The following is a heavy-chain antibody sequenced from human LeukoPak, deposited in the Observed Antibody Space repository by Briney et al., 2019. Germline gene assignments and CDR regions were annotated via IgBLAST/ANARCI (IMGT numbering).Heavy chain of an antibody. D-gene: IGHD1-14*01. V-gene: IGHV3-30*02. Sequence: GGSLRLSCAASGFTFSSYGMHWVRQAPGKGLEWVAFIRHDGSNKYYADSVKGRFTISRDNSKNTVYLQMNSLRAEDTAVYYCAKLSRIYQSSCFDYWGQGTQVTVSS. CDR1: GFTFSSYG. J-gene: IGHJ4*02. CDR2: IRHDGSNK. CDR3: AKLSRIYQSSCFDY.